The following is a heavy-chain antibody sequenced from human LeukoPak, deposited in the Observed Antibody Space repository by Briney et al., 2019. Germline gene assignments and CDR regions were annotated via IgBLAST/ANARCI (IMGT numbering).Heavy chain of an antibody. CDR3: ARDDLLTAYPKYANFDY. CDR1: GGTFSSYA. CDR2: IIPIFGTA. V-gene: IGHV1-69*06. Sequence: GSSVKVSCKASGGTFSSYAISWVRQAPGQGLEWMGGIIPIFGTANYAQKFQGRVTITADKSTSTAYMELSSLRSEDTAVYYCARDDLLTAYPKYANFDYWGQGTLVTVSS. D-gene: IGHD3-9*01. J-gene: IGHJ4*02.